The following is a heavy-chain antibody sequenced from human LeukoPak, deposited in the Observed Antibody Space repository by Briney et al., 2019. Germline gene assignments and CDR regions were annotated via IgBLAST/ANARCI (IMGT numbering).Heavy chain of an antibody. D-gene: IGHD2-2*01. CDR1: GGSISSSSYY. CDR3: ARQSYCSSTSCYLDY. CDR2: IYYSGST. J-gene: IGHJ4*02. V-gene: IGHV4-39*01. Sequence: SGTLSLTCTVSGGSISSSSYYWGWIRQPPGKGLEWIGSIYYSGSTYYNPSLKSRVTISVDTSKNQFSLKLSSVTAADTAVYYCARQSYCSSTSCYLDYWGQGTLVTVSS.